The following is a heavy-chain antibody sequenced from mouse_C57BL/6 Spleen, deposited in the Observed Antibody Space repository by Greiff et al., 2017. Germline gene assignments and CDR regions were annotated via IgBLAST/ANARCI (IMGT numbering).Heavy chain of an antibody. D-gene: IGHD2-1*01. CDR1: GYTFTSYW. CDR2: IDPSDSYT. V-gene: IGHV1-50*01. Sequence: QVQLQQSGAELVKPGASVKLSCKASGYTFTSYWMQWVKQRPGQGLEWIGEIDPSDSYTNYNQKFKGKATLTVDTSSRTAYMQLSSLTSEDSAVYYCARYLYGNFAYWGQGTLVTVSA. J-gene: IGHJ3*01. CDR3: ARYLYGNFAY.